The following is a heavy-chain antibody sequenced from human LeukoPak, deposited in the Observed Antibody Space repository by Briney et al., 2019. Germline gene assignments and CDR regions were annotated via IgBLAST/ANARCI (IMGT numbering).Heavy chain of an antibody. Sequence: PGGSLRLSCAASGLRVTNTYMTWVRQAPGKGLEWVSSIYRGGSTYYTDSVKGRFTISRDTSKNTMYLQMDSLRAEDTAMYYCAKGGDSFSFDYWGQGTLVTVSS. CDR2: IYRGGST. CDR3: AKGGDSFSFDY. D-gene: IGHD3-16*02. V-gene: IGHV3-53*01. CDR1: GLRVTNTY. J-gene: IGHJ4*02.